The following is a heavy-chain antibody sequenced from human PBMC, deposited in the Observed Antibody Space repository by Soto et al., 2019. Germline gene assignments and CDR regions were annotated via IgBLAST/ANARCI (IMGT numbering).Heavy chain of an antibody. CDR2: ISWNSGSI. CDR1: GFTFDDYA. V-gene: IGHV3-9*01. J-gene: IGHJ4*02. D-gene: IGHD4-17*01. CDR3: AKDRGYDYGCYLDY. Sequence: EVQLVESGGGLVQPGRSLRLSCAASGFTFDDYAMHWVRQAPGKGLEWVSGISWNSGSIGYADAVKGRFTISRDNAKNSLYWEMNRLRGEDTALYYCAKDRGYDYGCYLDYWGQGTLVTVSS.